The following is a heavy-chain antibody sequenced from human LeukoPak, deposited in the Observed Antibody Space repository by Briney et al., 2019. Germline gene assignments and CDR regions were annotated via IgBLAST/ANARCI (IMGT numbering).Heavy chain of an antibody. CDR3: AIGYCSGGSCYFDY. CDR2: INSDGSST. J-gene: IGHJ4*02. CDR1: GFTFRSYG. V-gene: IGHV3-74*01. D-gene: IGHD2-15*01. Sequence: GGSLRLSCAASGFTFRSYGMHWVRQAPGKGLVWVSRINSDGSSTSYADSVKGRFTISRDNAKNTLYLQMNSLRAEDTAVYYCAIGYCSGGSCYFDYWGQGTLVTVSS.